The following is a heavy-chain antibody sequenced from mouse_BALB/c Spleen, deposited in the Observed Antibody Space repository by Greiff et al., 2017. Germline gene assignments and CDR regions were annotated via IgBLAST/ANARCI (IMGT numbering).Heavy chain of an antibody. CDR1: GFTFSSYY. CDR3: AKRGDGFAY. J-gene: IGHJ3*01. Sequence: EVQVVESGGGLVKLGGSLKLSCAASGFTFSSYYMSWVRQTPEKRLELVAAINSNGGSTYYPDTVKGRFTISRDNAKNTLYLQMSSLKSEDTALYYCAKRGDGFAYWGQGTLVTVSA. CDR2: INSNGGST. V-gene: IGHV5-6-2*01.